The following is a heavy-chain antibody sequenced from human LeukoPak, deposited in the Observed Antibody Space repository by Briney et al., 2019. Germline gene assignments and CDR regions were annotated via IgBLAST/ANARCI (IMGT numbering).Heavy chain of an antibody. CDR1: GGSFSGHY. V-gene: IGHV4-34*01. J-gene: IGHJ5*02. CDR3: ARRSTYYYGSGSYQTTPYNWFDP. D-gene: IGHD3-10*01. CDR2: INHSGST. Sequence: SETLSLTCAVYGGSFSGHYWSWIRQPPGKGLEWIGEINHSGSTNYNPSLKSRVTISVDTSKNQFSLKLSSVTAADTAVYYCARRSTYYYGSGSYQTTPYNWFDPWGQGTLVTVSS.